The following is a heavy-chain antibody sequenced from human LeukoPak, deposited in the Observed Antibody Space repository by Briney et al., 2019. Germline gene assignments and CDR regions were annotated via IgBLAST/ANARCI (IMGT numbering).Heavy chain of an antibody. J-gene: IGHJ3*02. CDR2: IYYSGST. V-gene: IGHV4-39*07. Sequence: PSETLSLTCTVSGGSISSSSYYWGWIRQPPGKGLEWIGSIYYSGSTYYNPSLKSRVTISVDTSKNQFSLKLSSVTAADTAVYYCARDLGRRWLQLGDAFDIWGQGTMVTVSS. D-gene: IGHD5-24*01. CDR1: GGSISSSSYY. CDR3: ARDLGRRWLQLGDAFDI.